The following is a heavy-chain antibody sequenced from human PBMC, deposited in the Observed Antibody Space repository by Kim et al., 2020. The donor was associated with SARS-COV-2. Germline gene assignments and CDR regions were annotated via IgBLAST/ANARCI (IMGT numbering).Heavy chain of an antibody. CDR3: ARSISVADAFDI. J-gene: IGHJ3*02. Sequence: TYAQGFTGRFVFSLDTAVSTAYLQISSLEAEDTAVYYCARSISVADAFDIWGQGTMVTVSS. V-gene: IGHV7-4-1*02. D-gene: IGHD3-9*01.